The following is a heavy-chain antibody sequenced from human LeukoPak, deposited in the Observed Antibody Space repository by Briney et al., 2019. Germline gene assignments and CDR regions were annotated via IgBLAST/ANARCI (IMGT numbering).Heavy chain of an antibody. CDR2: IYHSGST. Sequence: PSETLSLTCAVSGGSISSSNWWSWVRQPPGKGLEWIGEIYHSGSTNYNPSLKSRVTISVDKSKNQFSLQLNSVTPEDTAVYYCARAPDSGAPPDYWGQGTLVTVSS. J-gene: IGHJ4*02. D-gene: IGHD1-26*01. CDR1: GGSISSSNW. CDR3: ARAPDSGAPPDY. V-gene: IGHV4-4*02.